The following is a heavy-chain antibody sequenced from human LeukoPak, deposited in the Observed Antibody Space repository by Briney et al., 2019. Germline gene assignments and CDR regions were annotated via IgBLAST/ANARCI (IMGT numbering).Heavy chain of an antibody. D-gene: IGHD5-18*01. CDR1: GGTFSSYA. CDR3: ARVDTAMVKVGYFDY. Sequence: EASVRVSCKASGGTFSSYAISWVRQAPGQGLEWMGGIIPIFGTANYAQKFQGRVTITADKSTSTAYMELSSLRSEDTAVYYCARVDTAMVKVGYFDYWGQGTLVTVSS. V-gene: IGHV1-69*06. J-gene: IGHJ4*02. CDR2: IIPIFGTA.